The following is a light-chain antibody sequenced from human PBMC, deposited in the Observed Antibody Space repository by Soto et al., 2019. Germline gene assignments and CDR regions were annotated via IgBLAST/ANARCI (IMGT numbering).Light chain of an antibody. CDR1: SSDVGGYNC. CDR3: SSYSYTTTTTYV. J-gene: IGLJ1*01. V-gene: IGLV2-14*03. Sequence: LTHPASVSGSPGQSITISCTGTSSDVGGYNCVCWYQQHPGQSPRLIIYDFIHLPSGISNRFSGSKSGNTASLTISGLQTDDEADYYCSSYSYTTTTTYVFGTGTKVTVL. CDR2: DFI.